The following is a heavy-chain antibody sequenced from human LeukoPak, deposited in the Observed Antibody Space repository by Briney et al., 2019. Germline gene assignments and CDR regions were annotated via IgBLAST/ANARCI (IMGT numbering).Heavy chain of an antibody. V-gene: IGHV3-7*01. CDR3: ARSGRGGAFDI. CDR1: GFTVSSNY. CDR2: IKQDGSEK. Sequence: GGSLRLSCAASGFTVSSNYMGWVRQAPGKGLEWVANIKQDGSEKYYVDSVKGRFTISGDNAKNTLYLQMNSLRADDTAVYYCARSGRGGAFDIWGQGTMVTVSS. D-gene: IGHD1-26*01. J-gene: IGHJ3*02.